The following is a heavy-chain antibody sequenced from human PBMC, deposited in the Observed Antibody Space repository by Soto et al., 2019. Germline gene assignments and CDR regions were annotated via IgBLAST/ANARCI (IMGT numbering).Heavy chain of an antibody. D-gene: IGHD5-12*01. V-gene: IGHV1-2*02. Sequence: ASVKVSCKASGYTFTGYYMHWVRQAPGQGLEWMGWINPNSGGTNYAQKFQGRVTMTRDTSISTAYMELSRLRSEDTAVYYCARHIVATRGGGYYYYGMDVWGQGTTVTVSS. CDR1: GYTFTGYY. CDR2: INPNSGGT. J-gene: IGHJ6*02. CDR3: ARHIVATRGGGYYYYGMDV.